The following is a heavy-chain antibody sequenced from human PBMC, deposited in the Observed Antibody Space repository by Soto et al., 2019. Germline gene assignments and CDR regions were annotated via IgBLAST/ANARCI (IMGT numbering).Heavy chain of an antibody. V-gene: IGHV3-48*03. D-gene: IGHD1-26*01. CDR2: ISSSGSTI. CDR3: ASIFSGSYYYFDY. J-gene: IGHJ4*02. CDR1: GFTFSSYE. Sequence: GGSLRLSCAASGFTFSSYEMNWVRQAPGKGLEWVSYISSSGSTIYYADSVKGRFTISRDNAKNSLYLQMNSLRAEDTAVYYCASIFSGSYYYFDYWGQGTLVTVSS.